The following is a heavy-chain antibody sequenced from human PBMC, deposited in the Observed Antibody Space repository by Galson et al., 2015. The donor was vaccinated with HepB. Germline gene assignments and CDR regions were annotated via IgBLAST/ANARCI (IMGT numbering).Heavy chain of an antibody. CDR3: ARAGYGALLALEGFDY. CDR1: GGTFSSYA. J-gene: IGHJ4*02. V-gene: IGHV1-69*13. Sequence: SVKVSCKASGGTFSSYAISWVRQAPGQGLEWMGGIIPIFGTANYAQKFQGRVTITADESTSTAYMELSSLRSEDTAVYYCARAGYGALLALEGFDYWGQGTLVTVSS. D-gene: IGHD4-17*01. CDR2: IIPIFGTA.